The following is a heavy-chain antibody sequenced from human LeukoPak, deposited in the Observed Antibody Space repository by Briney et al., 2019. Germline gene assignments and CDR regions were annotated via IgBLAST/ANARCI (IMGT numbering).Heavy chain of an antibody. D-gene: IGHD6-13*01. CDR2: INTSGST. CDR1: GGSISSGSYF. Sequence: SQTLSLTCTVSGGSISSGSYFWTCIRQPAGKRLEWIGRINTSGSTNYNPSLKSRVTISVDTSKNQFSLKLSSVTAADTAVFFCAREGYTSSWYSGYYYFDYWGQGTLVTVSS. V-gene: IGHV4-61*02. CDR3: AREGYTSSWYSGYYYFDY. J-gene: IGHJ4*02.